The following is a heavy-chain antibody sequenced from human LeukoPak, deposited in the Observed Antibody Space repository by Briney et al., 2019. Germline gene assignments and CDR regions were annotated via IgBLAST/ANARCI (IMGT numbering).Heavy chain of an antibody. CDR3: ARNGTYYYGSGPRTYYYYMDV. CDR2: IKQDGSEK. J-gene: IGHJ6*03. CDR1: GFTFSSYW. D-gene: IGHD3-10*01. Sequence: PGGSLRLSCAASGFTFSSYWMSWVRQAPGKGLEWVANIKQDGSEKYYVDSVKGRFTISRDNAKNSLYLQMNSLRAEDTAVYYCARNGTYYYGSGPRTYYYYMDVWGKGTTVTVSS. V-gene: IGHV3-7*01.